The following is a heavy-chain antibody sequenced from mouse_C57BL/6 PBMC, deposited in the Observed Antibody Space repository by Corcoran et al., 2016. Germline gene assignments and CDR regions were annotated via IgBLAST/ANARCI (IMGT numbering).Heavy chain of an antibody. D-gene: IGHD1-1*01. CDR3: ARGGPTVVAKDYAMDY. J-gene: IGHJ4*01. CDR2: ILPGSGST. CDR1: GYTFTGYW. V-gene: IGHV1-9*01. Sequence: QVQLQQSGAELMKPGASVKLSCKATGYTFTGYWIEWVKQRPGHGLEWIGEILPGSGSTNYNEKFKGKASFTADTSSNTAYMQLSSLTTEDSAIYYCARGGPTVVAKDYAMDYWGQGTSVTVSS.